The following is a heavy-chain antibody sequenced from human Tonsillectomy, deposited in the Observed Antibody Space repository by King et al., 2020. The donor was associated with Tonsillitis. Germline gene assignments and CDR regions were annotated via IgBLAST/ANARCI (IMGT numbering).Heavy chain of an antibody. D-gene: IGHD3-3*01. CDR2: IKRVGRST. Sequence: VQLVESGGGLVQPGGSLRLSCAAAGFTFSIHWMHWGRQAPGKGLVWVSRIKRVGRSTTYGGFVKGRFTISIDNAKNTLYLQMKSLRAEDTAVYYCARGSGYYSYDAFDIWGQGTMVTVSS. J-gene: IGHJ3*02. CDR1: GFTFSIHW. V-gene: IGHV3-74*01. CDR3: ARGSGYYSYDAFDI.